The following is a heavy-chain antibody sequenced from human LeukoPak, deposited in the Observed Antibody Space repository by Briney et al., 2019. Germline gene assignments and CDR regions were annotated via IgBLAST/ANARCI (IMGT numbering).Heavy chain of an antibody. D-gene: IGHD3-3*01. Sequence: GGSLRLSCATSGFIFSHHGMNWVRQAPGKGLEWVSGIRADAVTTYYADSVKGRFTISRDNAKNSLYLQMNSLRAEDTAVYYCARIERKYDFWSGYYEEDNWFDPWGQGTLVTVSS. CDR1: GFIFSHHG. CDR2: IRADAVTT. CDR3: ARIERKYDFWSGYYEEDNWFDP. V-gene: IGHV3-48*04. J-gene: IGHJ5*02.